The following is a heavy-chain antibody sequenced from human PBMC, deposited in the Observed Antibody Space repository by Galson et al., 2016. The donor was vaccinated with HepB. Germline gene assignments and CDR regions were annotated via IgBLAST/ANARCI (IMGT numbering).Heavy chain of an antibody. Sequence: SAISGDSVSSPSANWNWIRQSPSRGLEWLGRTYYKSKWYNDYAVSVQSRITINPDTSKNQFSLQLDSMTPEDTAVYYCARTSPFNTGTFDCWGQGTLVTVSS. CDR3: ARTSPFNTGTFDC. CDR2: TYYKSKWYN. D-gene: IGHD1-7*01. V-gene: IGHV6-1*01. J-gene: IGHJ4*02. CDR1: GDSVSSPSAN.